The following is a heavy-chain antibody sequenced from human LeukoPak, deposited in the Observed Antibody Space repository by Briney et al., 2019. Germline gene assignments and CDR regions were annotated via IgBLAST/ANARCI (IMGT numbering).Heavy chain of an antibody. D-gene: IGHD1-26*01. CDR3: ARDRWELLVGEPGGFDY. Sequence: GGSLRLSCAASGFTFSSYEMNWVRQAPGKGLEWVSYISSSGSTIYCADSVKGRFTISRDNAKNSLYLQMNSLRAEDTAVYYCARDRWELLVGEPGGFDYWGQGTLVTVSS. CDR1: GFTFSSYE. J-gene: IGHJ4*02. CDR2: ISSSGSTI. V-gene: IGHV3-48*03.